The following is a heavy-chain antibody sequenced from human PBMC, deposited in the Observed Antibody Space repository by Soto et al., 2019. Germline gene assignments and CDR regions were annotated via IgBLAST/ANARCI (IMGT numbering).Heavy chain of an antibody. CDR2: IYPGDSDT. Sequence: PGESLKVPCKGSGYSFTSYWIGRVRQMPGKGLEWMGIIYPGDSDTRYSPSFQGQVNISADKSISTAYLQWSSLKASDIAMYYCARRIAAAHDAFDIWGQGTMVTVSS. CDR3: ARRIAAAHDAFDI. J-gene: IGHJ3*02. V-gene: IGHV5-51*01. D-gene: IGHD6-13*01. CDR1: GYSFTSYW.